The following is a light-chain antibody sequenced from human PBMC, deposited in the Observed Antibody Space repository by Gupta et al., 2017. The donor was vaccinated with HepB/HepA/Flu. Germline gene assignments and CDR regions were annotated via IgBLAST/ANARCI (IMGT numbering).Light chain of an antibody. CDR1: QSVSSSY. J-gene: IGKJ1*01. V-gene: IGKV3-20*01. Sequence: DIVLTQSPGTLSLSPGERATLSCRASQSVSSSYLAWYQQKPGQAPRLLIYGASSRATGIPDRFSGSGSGTDFTLTISRLEPEDFAVYYCQQYGSSLWTFSQGTKVEIK. CDR3: QQYGSSLWT. CDR2: GAS.